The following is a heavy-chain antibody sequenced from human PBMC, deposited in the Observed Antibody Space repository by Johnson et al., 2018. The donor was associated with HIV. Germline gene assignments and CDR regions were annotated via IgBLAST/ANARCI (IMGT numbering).Heavy chain of an antibody. V-gene: IGHV3-30*04. Sequence: VLLLESGGGVVQPGRSLRLSCAASGFTFSSYAMHWVRQAPGKGLEWVAVISYDGSNKYYADSVKGRFTISRDNSKNTLYLQMNSLRAEDTAVYYCARSVDYGDSLCAFDIWGQGTMVTVSS. J-gene: IGHJ3*02. D-gene: IGHD4-17*01. CDR1: GFTFSSYA. CDR2: ISYDGSNK. CDR3: ARSVDYGDSLCAFDI.